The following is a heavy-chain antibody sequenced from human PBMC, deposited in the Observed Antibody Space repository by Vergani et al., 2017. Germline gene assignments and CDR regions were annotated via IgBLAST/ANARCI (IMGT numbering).Heavy chain of an antibody. CDR2: VDPEDGET. D-gene: IGHD3-10*01. J-gene: IGHJ4*02. Sequence: EVQLVQSGAEVKKPGATVKISCKVSGYTFTDYYMHWVQQAPGKGLEWMGLVDPEDGETIYAEKFQGRVTITADTSTDTAYMELSSLRSEDTAVYYCATVSMVRGVIDPRNDQFDYWGQGTLVTVSS. V-gene: IGHV1-69-2*01. CDR1: GYTFTDYY. CDR3: ATVSMVRGVIDPRNDQFDY.